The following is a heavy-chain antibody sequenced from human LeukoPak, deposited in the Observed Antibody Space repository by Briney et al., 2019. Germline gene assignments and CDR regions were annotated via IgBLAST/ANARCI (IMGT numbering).Heavy chain of an antibody. CDR2: INHSGST. V-gene: IGHV4-34*01. CDR3: ARLRRSDRGFGTSVPY. CDR1: GGSFSGYY. Sequence: ASETLTLTCAVYGGSFSGYYWSWIRQPPGKGLEWIGEINHSGSTNYNPSLKSRVTISVDTSKNQFSLKLSSVTAADTAVYYCARLRRSDRGFGTSVPYWGQGTLVTVSS. J-gene: IGHJ4*02. D-gene: IGHD3-10*01.